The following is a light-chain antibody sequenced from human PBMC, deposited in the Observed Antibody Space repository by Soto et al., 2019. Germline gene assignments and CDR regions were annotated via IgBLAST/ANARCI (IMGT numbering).Light chain of an antibody. CDR2: GAS. CDR1: QSISNS. Sequence: EIVITQAPATLSVSPGERVTLSCRASQSISNSLAWHQQKPGQAPRLLIYGASTRATGIPASFSGSGSGTEFTLTISSLQSENFAVYYCQKYHKWPWTFGQGTKVEIK. V-gene: IGKV3-15*01. J-gene: IGKJ1*01. CDR3: QKYHKWPWT.